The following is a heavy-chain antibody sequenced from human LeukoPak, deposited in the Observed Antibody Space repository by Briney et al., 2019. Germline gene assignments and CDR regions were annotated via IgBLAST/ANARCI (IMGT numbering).Heavy chain of an antibody. CDR3: ARDVCSGGSCYFDY. V-gene: IGHV3-74*01. D-gene: IGHD2-15*01. CDR1: GFTLSSYW. Sequence: PGGSLRLSCAASGFTLSSYWMHWVRQAPGKGLVWVSRIHSDGRNTIYADSVKGRFTISRDNAKNTLYLQMNSLRAEDTAVYYCARDVCSGGSCYFDYWGQGTLVTVSS. J-gene: IGHJ4*02. CDR2: IHSDGRNT.